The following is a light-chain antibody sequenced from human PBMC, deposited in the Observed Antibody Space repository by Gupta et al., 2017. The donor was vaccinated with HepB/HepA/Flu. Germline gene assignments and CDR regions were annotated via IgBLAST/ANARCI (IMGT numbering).Light chain of an antibody. CDR2: GKN. CDR1: SLRSYY. Sequence: SSELTQDPAVSVALGQTVRITCQGDSLRSYYASWYQQKPGQAPVLVIYGKNNRPSGIQDRFSGSSSGNTASWTINGAQAEDEADYSCTYRDSSGNHGVFGGGNKLTVL. CDR3: TYRDSSGNHGV. J-gene: IGLJ2*01. V-gene: IGLV3-19*01.